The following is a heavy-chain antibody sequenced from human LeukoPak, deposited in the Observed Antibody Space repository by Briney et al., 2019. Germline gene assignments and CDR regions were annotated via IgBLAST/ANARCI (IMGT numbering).Heavy chain of an antibody. V-gene: IGHV4-39*07. CDR1: GGSISSSSYY. J-gene: IGHJ4*02. D-gene: IGHD2-2*01. CDR3: ARDGRMAVVPAAIEWVY. CDR2: IYYSGST. Sequence: PSETLSLTCTVSGGSISSSSYYWGWIRQPPGKGLEWIGSIYYSGSTYYNPSLKSRVTISVDTSKNQFSPKLSSVTAADTAVYYCARDGRMAVVPAAIEWVYWGQGTLVTVSS.